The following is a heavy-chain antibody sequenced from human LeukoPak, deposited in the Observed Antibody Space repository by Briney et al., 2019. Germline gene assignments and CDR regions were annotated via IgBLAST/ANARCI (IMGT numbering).Heavy chain of an antibody. CDR1: GFTFTTYS. CDR2: ISSSSSYI. V-gene: IGHV3-21*04. Sequence: NPGGSLRLSCAASGFTFTTYSMNWVRQAPGKGLEWVSSISSSSSYIFYADSVKGRFTISRDSSKNTLFLHMNTLRAEDTAIYYCAKDRTVGASYWYFDLWGRGTLVTVSS. D-gene: IGHD1-26*01. CDR3: AKDRTVGASYWYFDL. J-gene: IGHJ2*01.